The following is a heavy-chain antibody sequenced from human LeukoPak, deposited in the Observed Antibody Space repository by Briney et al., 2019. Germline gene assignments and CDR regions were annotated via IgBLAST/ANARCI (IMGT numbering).Heavy chain of an antibody. J-gene: IGHJ4*02. CDR2: IYYRVTS. V-gene: IGHV4-59*01. D-gene: IGHD3-10*01. Sequence: SETLPLTCTVSGGSISSYYWSWIRQPPGKGLEWIGYIYYRVTSDYNPSLKSRVTMSVDMSTRQISLKLSSVTAADTAVYYCARAVGGDGSGSLWGPGTLVTVSS. CDR1: GGSISSYY. CDR3: ARAVGGDGSGSL.